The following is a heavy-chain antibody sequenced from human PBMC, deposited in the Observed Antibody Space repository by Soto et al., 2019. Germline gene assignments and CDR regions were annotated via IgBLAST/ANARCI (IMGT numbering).Heavy chain of an antibody. Sequence: EVQLLESGGGLVQPGGSLRLSCAASGFTFSNYAGTWVRQAPGKGLEWVSTISGSGGSTYYADSVKGLFTISRDNSKNTLYLQMNSLRAEDTAVYYCAKDQGSSWYEIDYWGQGTLVTVSS. V-gene: IGHV3-23*01. CDR2: ISGSGGST. CDR3: AKDQGSSWYEIDY. D-gene: IGHD6-13*01. CDR1: GFTFSNYA. J-gene: IGHJ4*02.